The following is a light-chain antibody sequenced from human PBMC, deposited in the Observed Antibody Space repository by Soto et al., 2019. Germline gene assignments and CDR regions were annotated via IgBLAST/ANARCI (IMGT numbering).Light chain of an antibody. Sequence: DIQMTQSPSTLSASVGDRVTITCRASQSISNWLAWYQQKPGKAPKLLIYKASNLESGVPSRFSGSGSGTEFTLTISSLQPDDFATYYCQQHDSYPYTFGQGTKVDIK. CDR1: QSISNW. CDR3: QQHDSYPYT. V-gene: IGKV1-5*03. J-gene: IGKJ2*01. CDR2: KAS.